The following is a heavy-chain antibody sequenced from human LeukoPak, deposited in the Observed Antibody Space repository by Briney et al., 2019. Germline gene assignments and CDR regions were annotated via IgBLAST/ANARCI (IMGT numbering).Heavy chain of an antibody. V-gene: IGHV3-23*01. Sequence: PGGSLRLSCAASGFTFSSYSMNWVRQAPGKGLEWVSAISGSGGSTYYADSVKGRFTISRDNSKNTLYLQMNGLRAEDTAVYYCAKAAEDYYGSGSLFDYWGQGTLVTVSS. CDR1: GFTFSSYS. J-gene: IGHJ4*02. CDR3: AKAAEDYYGSGSLFDY. CDR2: ISGSGGST. D-gene: IGHD3-10*01.